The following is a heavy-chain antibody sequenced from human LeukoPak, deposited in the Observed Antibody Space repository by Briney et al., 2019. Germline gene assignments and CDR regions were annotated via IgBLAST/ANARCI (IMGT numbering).Heavy chain of an antibody. V-gene: IGHV5-51*01. CDR1: GYIFSSYW. D-gene: IGHD4-23*01. CDR2: VYPGDSDT. CDR3: ARPNNGGNEYDY. Sequence: GASLKISCEGSGYIFSSYWIGWVRQLPGKGLEWMGIVYPGDSDTRYSPSFQGQVTISADKSISTAYLQWSSLKASDTAIYYCARPNNGGNEYDYWGQGTLVTVSS. J-gene: IGHJ4*02.